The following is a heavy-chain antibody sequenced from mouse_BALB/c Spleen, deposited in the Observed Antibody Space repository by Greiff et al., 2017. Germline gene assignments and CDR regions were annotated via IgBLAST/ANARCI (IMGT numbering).Heavy chain of an antibody. D-gene: IGHD1-1*01. CDR3: ARDYGSSPFAY. V-gene: IGHV5-6-5*01. J-gene: IGHJ3*01. CDR1: GFTFSSYA. CDR2: ISSGGST. Sequence: EVQRVESGGGLVKPGGSLKLSCAASGFTFSSYAMSWVRQTPEKRLEWVASISSGGSTYYPDSVKGRFTISRDNARNILYLQMSSLRSEDTAMYYCARDYGSSPFAYWGQGTLVTVSA.